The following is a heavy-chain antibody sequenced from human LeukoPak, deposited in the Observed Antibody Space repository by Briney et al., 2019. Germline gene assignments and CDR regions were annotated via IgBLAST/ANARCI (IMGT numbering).Heavy chain of an antibody. V-gene: IGHV1-2*02. CDR2: INPNDGGT. CDR3: ARDDYGDLQYFEN. Sequence: ASVKVSCKASGYTFTKNFLHWVRQAPGQGLEWMGWINPNDGGTLYAQKFQGRVTMTTDTSIATAYMEMGTLTPDDTAAYYCARDDYGDLQYFENWGQGTLVTVSS. J-gene: IGHJ4*02. CDR1: GYTFTKNF. D-gene: IGHD4-17*01.